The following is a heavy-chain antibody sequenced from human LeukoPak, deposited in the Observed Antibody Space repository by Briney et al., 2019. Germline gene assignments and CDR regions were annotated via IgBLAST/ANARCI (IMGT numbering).Heavy chain of an antibody. CDR1: GVSISSSYSY. J-gene: IGHJ3*02. CDR2: IYYTGNT. CDR3: ARDFPIYDILTGYYPDAFDI. V-gene: IGHV4-39*02. Sequence: SETLSLTCTVSGVSISSSYSYWGWIRQPPGMGLEWIGSIYYTGNTYYNASLKSQVSISIDTSKNQFSLKLTSVTAADTAVYYCARDFPIYDILTGYYPDAFDIWGQGTMVTVSS. D-gene: IGHD3-9*01.